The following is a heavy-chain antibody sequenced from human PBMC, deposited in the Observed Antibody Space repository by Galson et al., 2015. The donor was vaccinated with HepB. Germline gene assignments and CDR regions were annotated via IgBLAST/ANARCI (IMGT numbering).Heavy chain of an antibody. V-gene: IGHV1-46*01. J-gene: IGHJ6*02. CDR2: INPSGGST. D-gene: IGHD2-2*01. CDR3: ASSLVVPAGIEYYYYAMDV. CDR1: GYTFTSYY. Sequence: SVKVSCKASGYTFTSYYMHWVRQAPGQGLEWMGIINPSGGSTSYAQKFQGRVTMTRDTSTSTVYMELSSVTAADTAVYYCASSLVVPAGIEYYYYAMDVWGQGTTVTVSS.